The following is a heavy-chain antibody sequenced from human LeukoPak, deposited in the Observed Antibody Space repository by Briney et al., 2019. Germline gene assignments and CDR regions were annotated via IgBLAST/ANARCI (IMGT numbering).Heavy chain of an antibody. CDR3: ARAGGGSAYYYYYMDV. J-gene: IGHJ6*03. CDR1: GGSISSGSYY. D-gene: IGHD2-15*01. CDR2: IYYSGST. Sequence: PSQTLSLTCTVSGGSISSGSYYWSWIRQPPGKGLEWIGYIYYSGSTNYNPSLKSRVTISVDTSKDQFSLKLSSVTAADTAVYYCARAGGGSAYYYYYMDVWGKGTTVTVSS. V-gene: IGHV4-61*01.